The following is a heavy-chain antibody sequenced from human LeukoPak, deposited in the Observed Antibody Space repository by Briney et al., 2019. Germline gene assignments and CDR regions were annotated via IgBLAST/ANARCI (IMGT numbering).Heavy chain of an antibody. D-gene: IGHD6-13*01. CDR2: IYHSGST. CDR1: GGSISSGGYY. J-gene: IGHJ2*01. Sequence: PSETLSLTCTVSGGSISSGGYYWSWIRQPPGKGLEWIGYIYHSGSTYYNPSLKSRVTISVDRSKNQFSLKLSSVTAADTAVYYCARGEAAAAADWYFDLWGRGTLVTVSS. V-gene: IGHV4-30-2*01. CDR3: ARGEAAAAADWYFDL.